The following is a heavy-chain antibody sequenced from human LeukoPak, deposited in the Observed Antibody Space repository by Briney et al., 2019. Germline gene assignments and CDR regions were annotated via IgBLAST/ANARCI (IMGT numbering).Heavy chain of an antibody. CDR3: AREDATTRVS. V-gene: IGHV1-46*01. Sequence: ASVKVSCKASGYTYTSLDVHGGRQAPGQGLEWVGIINPSSGSTSYAQKFQGRVTMTRDTSTSTVYMEVSSLYFDDTAVYYCAREDATTRVSWGQGTLVTVSS. CDR1: GYTYTSLD. D-gene: IGHD4-17*01. J-gene: IGHJ4*02. CDR2: INPSSGST.